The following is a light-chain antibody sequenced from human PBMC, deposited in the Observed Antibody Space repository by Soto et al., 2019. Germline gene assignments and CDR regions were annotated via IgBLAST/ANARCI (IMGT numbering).Light chain of an antibody. CDR2: DVT. CDR1: SSDVGSYNY. CDR3: CSYAGSYTYV. Sequence: QSVLTQPRSVSGSPGQSVTISCTGTSSDVGSYNYVSWYQQHPGKAPKLMIYDVTKRPSGVPDRFSGSKSGNTASLTISGLQAEDEADYYCCSYAGSYTYVLGTGTKVTV. V-gene: IGLV2-11*01. J-gene: IGLJ1*01.